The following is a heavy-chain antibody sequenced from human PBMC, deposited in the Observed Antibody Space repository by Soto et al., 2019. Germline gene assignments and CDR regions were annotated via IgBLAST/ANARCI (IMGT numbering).Heavy chain of an antibody. D-gene: IGHD6-13*01. CDR1: GGTFSSYA. CDR2: IIPIFGTA. V-gene: IGHV1-69*13. J-gene: IGHJ6*02. CDR3: ARDEYSSPIVDYYYYGMDV. Sequence: GASVKVSCKASGGTFSSYAISWVRQAPGQGLEWMGGIIPIFGTANYAQKFQGRVTITADESTSTAYMELSSLRSEDTAVYYCARDEYSSPIVDYYYYGMDVWGQGTTVTVSS.